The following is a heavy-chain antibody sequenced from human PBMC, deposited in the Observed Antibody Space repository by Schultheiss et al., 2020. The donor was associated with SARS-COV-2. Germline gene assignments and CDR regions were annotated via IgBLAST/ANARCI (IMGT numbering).Heavy chain of an antibody. CDR2: ISYDGSNK. V-gene: IGHV3-30-3*01. D-gene: IGHD1-7*01. CDR1: GFTFSSYA. Sequence: GESLKISCAASGFTFSSYAMSWVRQAPGKGLEWVAVISYDGSNKYYADSVKGRFTISRDNSKNTLYLQMNSLRAEDTAVYYCTRLQLELFFDYWGQGTLVTVSS. J-gene: IGHJ4*02. CDR3: TRLQLELFFDY.